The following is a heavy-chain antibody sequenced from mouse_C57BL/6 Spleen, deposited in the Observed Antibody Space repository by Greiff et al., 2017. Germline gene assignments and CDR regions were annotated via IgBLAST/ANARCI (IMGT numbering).Heavy chain of an antibody. Sequence: EVKLMESGPGLVKPSQSLSLTCSVPGYSITSGYYWNWIRQFPGNKLEWMGSISYDGSNNYNPSLKNRISITRDTSKNQFFLKLNSVTTEDTATYYCARDRGGRPFAYWGQGTLVTVSA. D-gene: IGHD1-2*01. CDR3: ARDRGGRPFAY. CDR2: ISYDGSN. V-gene: IGHV3-6*01. CDR1: GYSITSGYY. J-gene: IGHJ3*01.